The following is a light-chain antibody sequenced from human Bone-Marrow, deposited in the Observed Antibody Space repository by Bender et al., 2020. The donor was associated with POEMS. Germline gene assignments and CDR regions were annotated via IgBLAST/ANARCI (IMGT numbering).Light chain of an antibody. J-gene: IGLJ3*02. CDR1: SSDVGNYNL. Sequence: QSALTQPASVSGSPGQSITISCTGTSSDVGNYNLVSWYQQHPGKAPKLMIYDVTKRPSGVSNRFSGSKSGNTASLTISGLQTEDEADYYCFSYTGTSDVFGGGTKLTVL. CDR3: FSYTGTSDV. V-gene: IGLV2-23*02. CDR2: DVT.